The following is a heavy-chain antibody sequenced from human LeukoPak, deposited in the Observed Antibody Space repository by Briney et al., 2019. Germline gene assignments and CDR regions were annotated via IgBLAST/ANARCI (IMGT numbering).Heavy chain of an antibody. V-gene: IGHV4-59*01. D-gene: IGHD5-12*01. CDR2: IYHSGST. CDR1: GGSISSYY. J-gene: IGHJ4*02. Sequence: PSETLSLTCTVSGGSISSYYWSRIRQPPGKGLEWIGYIYHSGSTNYNPSLKSRVTISVDTSKNQFSLKLSSVTAADTAVYYCARWIRDSGYDWVFDYWGQGTLVTVSS. CDR3: ARWIRDSGYDWVFDY.